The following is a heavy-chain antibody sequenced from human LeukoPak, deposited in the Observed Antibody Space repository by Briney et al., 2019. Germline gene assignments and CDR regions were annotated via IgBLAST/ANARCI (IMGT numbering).Heavy chain of an antibody. CDR1: GFTVDSNY. CDR2: IYTGGNT. CDR3: AKDTLELWFGELSYFGY. D-gene: IGHD3-10*01. Sequence: GGSLRLSCAASGFTVDSNYLSWVRQAPGKGLEWVSTIYTGGNTYYAASVKGRFTISRDNSKNTLYLQMNSLRAEDTAVYYCAKDTLELWFGELSYFGYWGQGTLVTVSS. V-gene: IGHV3-53*01. J-gene: IGHJ4*02.